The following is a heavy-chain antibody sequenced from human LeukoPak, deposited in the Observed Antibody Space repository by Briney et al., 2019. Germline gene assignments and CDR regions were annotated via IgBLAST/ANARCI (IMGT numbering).Heavy chain of an antibody. D-gene: IGHD1-26*01. CDR1: GYTFTSYD. CDR2: MNPNSGST. V-gene: IGHV1-8*01. CDR3: VRVQSGSYARYGMDV. Sequence: ASVRVSCKSSGYTFTSYDINWVRQATGQGLEWMGWMNPNSGSTGYAQKFQGRVTMTRSTSISTAYMELSSLRSEDTAVYYCVRVQSGSYARYGMDVWGQGTTVTVSS. J-gene: IGHJ6*02.